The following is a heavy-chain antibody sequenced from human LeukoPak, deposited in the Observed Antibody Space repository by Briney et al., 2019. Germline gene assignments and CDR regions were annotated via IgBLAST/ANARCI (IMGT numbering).Heavy chain of an antibody. CDR3: ARSMYYDFWSGPYRGGYFDY. Sequence: KSSETLSLTCTVSGGSISSYYWSWIRQPPGKGLEWIGYIYYSGSTNYNPSLKSRVTISVDTSKNQFSLKLSSVTAADTAVYYCARSMYYDFWSGPYRGGYFDYWGQGTLVTVSS. CDR1: GGSISSYY. J-gene: IGHJ4*02. V-gene: IGHV4-59*08. CDR2: IYYSGST. D-gene: IGHD3-3*01.